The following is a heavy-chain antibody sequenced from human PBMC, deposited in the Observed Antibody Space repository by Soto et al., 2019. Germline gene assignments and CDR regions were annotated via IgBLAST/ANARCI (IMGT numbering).Heavy chain of an antibody. J-gene: IGHJ4*02. D-gene: IGHD5-18*01. CDR1: GYSFAGYW. CDR2: IDPSDSQT. V-gene: IGHV5-10-1*01. Sequence: GESLKISCKGSGYSFAGYWITWVRQKPGKGLEWMGRIDPSDSQTYYSPSFRGHVTISATKSITTVFLQWSSLRASDTAMYYCAKQIYDTDTGPNFQYYFDSWGQGTPVTVSS. CDR3: AKQIYDTDTGPNFQYYFDS.